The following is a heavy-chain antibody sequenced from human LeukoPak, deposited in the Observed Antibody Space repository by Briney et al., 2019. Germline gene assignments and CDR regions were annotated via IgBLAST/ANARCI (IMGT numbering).Heavy chain of an antibody. CDR1: GGTFSSYA. D-gene: IGHD3-3*01. Sequence: SVKVSCKASGGTFSSYAISWVRQAPGQGLEWMGGIIPIFGTANYAQKFQGRVTITTDESTSTAYMELSSLRSEDTAVYYCASESGYPTQFYYYYMDVWGRGTTVTVSS. J-gene: IGHJ6*03. CDR2: IIPIFGTA. V-gene: IGHV1-69*05. CDR3: ASESGYPTQFYYYYMDV.